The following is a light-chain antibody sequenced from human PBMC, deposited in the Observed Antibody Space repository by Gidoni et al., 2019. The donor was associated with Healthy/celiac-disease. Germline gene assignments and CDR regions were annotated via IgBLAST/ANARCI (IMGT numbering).Light chain of an antibody. J-gene: IGLJ2*01. CDR2: DNN. V-gene: IGLV1-51*01. Sequence: QSVLTQPPSVSAAPGQKVTISCSGSSSNIGKNYVSWYQQLPGTAPKRLIYDNNKRPSGIPDRFSGSKSGTSATLGITGLQTGDEADYYCGTWDSSLSAVVFGGGTKVTV. CDR3: GTWDSSLSAVV. CDR1: SSNIGKNY.